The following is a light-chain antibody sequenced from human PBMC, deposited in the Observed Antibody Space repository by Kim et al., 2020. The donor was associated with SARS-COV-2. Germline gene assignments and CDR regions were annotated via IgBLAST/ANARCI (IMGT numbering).Light chain of an antibody. J-gene: IGKJ4*01. CDR1: QNSSSS. CDR3: QQHNYTPHT. V-gene: IGKV1-9*01. CDR2: GAS. Sequence: VGSGATITCPASQNSSSSFAWYQQKPGKAPNLLIYGASSRQSGVPARFSGSGSGTEFALTISSLQPEDFATYYCQQHNYTPHTFGGGTKVDIK.